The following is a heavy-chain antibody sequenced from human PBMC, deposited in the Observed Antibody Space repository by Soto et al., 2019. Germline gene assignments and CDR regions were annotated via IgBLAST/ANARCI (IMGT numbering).Heavy chain of an antibody. CDR2: IYPGDSDT. V-gene: IGHV5-51*01. D-gene: IGHD1-1*01. CDR3: ARSPVEPYYYYYGMDV. J-gene: IGHJ6*02. CDR1: GYSFTSYW. Sequence: PGESLKISFKGSGYSFTSYWIGWVRQMPGKGLEWMGIIYPGDSDTRYSPSFQGQVTISADKSISTAYLQWSSLKASDTAMYYCARSPVEPYYYYYGMDVWGQGTTVTVSS.